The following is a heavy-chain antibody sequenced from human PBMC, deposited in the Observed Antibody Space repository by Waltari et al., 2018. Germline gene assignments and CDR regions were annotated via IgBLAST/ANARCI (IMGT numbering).Heavy chain of an antibody. J-gene: IGHJ6*02. D-gene: IGHD6-13*01. Sequence: QVQLVQSGAEVKKPGSSVKVSCKASGGTFSSYAISWVRQAPGQGLEWMGGIIPIFGIANYAQKFQGRVTITADKSTSTAYMELSSLRSEDTAVYYCARLKVGQQLGYYGMDVWGQGTTVTVSS. CDR2: IIPIFGIA. CDR3: ARLKVGQQLGYYGMDV. CDR1: GGTFSSYA. V-gene: IGHV1-69*14.